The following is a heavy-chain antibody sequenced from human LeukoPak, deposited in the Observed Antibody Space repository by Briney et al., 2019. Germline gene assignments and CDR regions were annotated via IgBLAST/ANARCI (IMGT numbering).Heavy chain of an antibody. CDR2: ISGSGGST. CDR1: GFTFSSCA. Sequence: GGSLRLSCAASGFTFSSCAMSWVRQAPEKGLEWVSTISGSGGSTYYTDSVRGRFTISRDNSKNTLYLQMNSLRAEDTAVYYCARDLCYRSSTSCYEFDYWGQGTLVTVSS. J-gene: IGHJ4*02. D-gene: IGHD2-2*01. V-gene: IGHV3-23*01. CDR3: ARDLCYRSSTSCYEFDY.